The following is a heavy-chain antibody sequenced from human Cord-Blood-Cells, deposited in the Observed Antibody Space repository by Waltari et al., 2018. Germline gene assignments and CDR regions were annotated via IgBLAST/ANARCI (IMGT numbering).Heavy chain of an antibody. D-gene: IGHD2-8*02. CDR2: ISSSSGYI. CDR1: GFPFSSYS. J-gene: IGHJ4*02. Sequence: EVQLVESGGGLVKPGGSLRLSCAASGFPFSSYSMNWVRQAPGKGLEWFSSISSSSGYIYYADSVNGRFTISRDNAKNSLYLQMNSLRAEDTAVYYCARESGQGNYWGQGTLVTVSS. V-gene: IGHV3-21*01. CDR3: ARESGQGNY.